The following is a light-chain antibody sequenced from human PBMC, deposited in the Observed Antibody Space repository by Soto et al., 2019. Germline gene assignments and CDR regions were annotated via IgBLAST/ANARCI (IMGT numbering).Light chain of an antibody. V-gene: IGLV1-47*01. Sequence: QSVLPQPPSASGTPGQRVTISCSGSSSNIGRDYVCLYQQQVPGTAPKLLIYRNNHRPSGVPDRFSGSKSGTSASLAISGLRSEDEADYYCAVWDDSLSGYVFGTGTKLTVL. CDR1: SSNIGRDY. J-gene: IGLJ1*01. CDR2: RNN. CDR3: AVWDDSLSGYV.